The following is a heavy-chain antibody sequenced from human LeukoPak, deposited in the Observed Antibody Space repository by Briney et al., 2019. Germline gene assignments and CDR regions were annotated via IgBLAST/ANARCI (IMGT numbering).Heavy chain of an antibody. CDR3: ARWIRFGELFLGDWFDP. J-gene: IGHJ5*02. CDR2: IIPIFGTA. CDR1: GGTFSSYA. Sequence: SVKVSCKASGGTFSSYAISWVRQAPGQGLEWMGGIIPIFGTANYAQKFQGRVTITTDESTSTAYMELSSLRSEDTAVYYCARWIRFGELFLGDWFDPWGQGTPVTVSS. V-gene: IGHV1-69*05. D-gene: IGHD3-10*01.